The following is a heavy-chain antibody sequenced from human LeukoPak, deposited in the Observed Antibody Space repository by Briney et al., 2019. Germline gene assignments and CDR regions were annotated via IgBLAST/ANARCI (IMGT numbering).Heavy chain of an antibody. CDR2: INPNTGDI. CDR1: GYTFTGYY. CDR3: ARDVSSVATAAPGHWGVDV. V-gene: IGHV1-2*02. J-gene: IGHJ6*02. D-gene: IGHD6-13*01. Sequence: ASERVSCKPSGYTFTGYYIHWVRQAPGQGLEWLGWINPNTGDINYAQKFQGRVTTNRDTSISTAYMELSSLRSDDTAVYYCARDVSSVATAAPGHWGVDVWGQGTTVTVSS.